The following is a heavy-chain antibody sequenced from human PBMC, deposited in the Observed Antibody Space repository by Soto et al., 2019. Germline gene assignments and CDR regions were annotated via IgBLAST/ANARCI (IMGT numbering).Heavy chain of an antibody. Sequence: QVQLVESGGGVVQPGRSLRLSCAASGFTFSSYAMHWVRQAPGKGLEWVAVISYDGSNKYYADSVKGRFTISRDNSKNTLYLQMNSLRAEDTAVYYCARGLTYYYDSSGYYADYWAQGTLVTVSS. J-gene: IGHJ4*02. CDR3: ARGLTYYYDSSGYYADY. CDR1: GFTFSSYA. V-gene: IGHV3-30-3*01. CDR2: ISYDGSNK. D-gene: IGHD3-22*01.